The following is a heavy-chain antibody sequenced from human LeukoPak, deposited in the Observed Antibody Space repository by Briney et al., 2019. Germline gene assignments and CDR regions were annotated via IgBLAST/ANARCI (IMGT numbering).Heavy chain of an antibody. Sequence: GSLRLSCAASGFTFSSYSMNWVRQAPGKGLEWVSSISSSSSYIYYADSVKGRFTISRDNAKNSLYLQMNSLRAEDTAVYYCASGFHYYYDSSGYSPFDYWGQGTLVTVSS. CDR1: GFTFSSYS. CDR2: ISSSSSYI. J-gene: IGHJ4*02. V-gene: IGHV3-21*01. D-gene: IGHD3-22*01. CDR3: ASGFHYYYDSSGYSPFDY.